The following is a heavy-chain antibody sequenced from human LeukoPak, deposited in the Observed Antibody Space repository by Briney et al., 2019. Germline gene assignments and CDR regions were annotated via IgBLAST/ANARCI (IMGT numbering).Heavy chain of an antibody. CDR1: GFTFSSYA. Sequence: GGSLRLSCAASGFTFSSYAMSWVRQAPGKGLEWVSAISGSGGSTYYADSVKGRFTISRDNSKNTLYLQMNSLRAEDTAVYYCAKAPQSIAARFDWFAPWGQGPLVTVSS. CDR2: ISGSGGST. V-gene: IGHV3-23*01. J-gene: IGHJ5*02. D-gene: IGHD6-6*01. CDR3: AKAPQSIAARFDWFAP.